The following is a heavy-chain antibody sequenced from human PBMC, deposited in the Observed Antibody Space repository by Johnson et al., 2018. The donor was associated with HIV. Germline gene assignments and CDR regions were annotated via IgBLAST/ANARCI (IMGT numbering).Heavy chain of an antibody. D-gene: IGHD5-12*01. J-gene: IGHJ3*02. Sequence: QVQLVVSGGGVVQPGGSLRLSCAASGFTFSSYGMHWVRQAPGKGLAWVAFIRYDGSTKYYADSVKGRFTISRDNSKNTLYLQMNSLRAEDTAVYYCAREGGYSGYEGVGHTNDAFDIWGQGTMVTVSS. V-gene: IGHV3-30*02. CDR2: IRYDGSTK. CDR1: GFTFSSYG. CDR3: AREGGYSGYEGVGHTNDAFDI.